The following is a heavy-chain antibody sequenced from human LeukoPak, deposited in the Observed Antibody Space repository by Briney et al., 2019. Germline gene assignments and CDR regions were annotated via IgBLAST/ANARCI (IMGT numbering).Heavy chain of an antibody. CDR3: AGGRSSVLGY. D-gene: IGHD6-19*01. CDR1: GGSISSSTYY. V-gene: IGHV4-39*01. CDR2: IYYSGTT. J-gene: IGHJ4*02. Sequence: SETLSLTCTVSGGSISSSTYYWGWIRQPPGKGLEWIGSIYYSGTTYYNPSLKSRVTISADTSKNQLSLKLSSVTAADTAVYYCAGGRSSVLGYWGQGTLVTVSS.